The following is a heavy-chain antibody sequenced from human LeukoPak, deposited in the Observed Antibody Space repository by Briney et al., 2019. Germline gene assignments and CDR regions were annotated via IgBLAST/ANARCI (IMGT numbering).Heavy chain of an antibody. CDR2: IYPGDSDT. Sequence: GESLKIWYKGSGYSVTSYWSGWGRQMPGKGLEGMGIIYPGDSDTRYSPSSQGQVTISADKTISTAYLQWSSLKASDTAMYYCASPGYSGSYYEAFDIWGQGTMVTVSS. J-gene: IGHJ3*02. V-gene: IGHV5-51*01. CDR1: GYSVTSYW. CDR3: ASPGYSGSYYEAFDI. D-gene: IGHD1-26*01.